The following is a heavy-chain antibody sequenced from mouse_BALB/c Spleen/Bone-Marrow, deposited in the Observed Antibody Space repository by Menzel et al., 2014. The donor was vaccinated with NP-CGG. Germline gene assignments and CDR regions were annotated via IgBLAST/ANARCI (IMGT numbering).Heavy chain of an antibody. J-gene: IGHJ2*01. CDR2: INPNYDST. CDR1: GYTFTDYK. CDR3: ARRDGYDSYFDY. V-gene: IGHV1-18*01. D-gene: IGHD2-2*01. Sequence: VQLKQSGAELVKPGASVKISCKASGYTFTDYKMDWGKQSHGKSLEWIGDINPNYDSTSYNQKFKGKATLTVDKSSSTAYMELRSLTSEDTAVYYCARRDGYDSYFDYWGQGTTLTVSS.